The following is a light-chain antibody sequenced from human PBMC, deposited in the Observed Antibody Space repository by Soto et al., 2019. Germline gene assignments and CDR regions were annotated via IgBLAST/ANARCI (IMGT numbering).Light chain of an antibody. Sequence: DVQMTQSPSTLSASVGDSVTITCRASQNINSDLAWYQQKPGKAPQLLIYRASSLERGVPSRFSGSGSGTEFSLTITSLQPDDFATYYCQQHNNYWTFGHGTRVDIK. CDR2: RAS. J-gene: IGKJ1*01. CDR1: QNINSD. V-gene: IGKV1-5*03. CDR3: QQHNNYWT.